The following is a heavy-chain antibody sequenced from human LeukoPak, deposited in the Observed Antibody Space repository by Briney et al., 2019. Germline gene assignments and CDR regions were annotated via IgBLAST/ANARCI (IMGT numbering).Heavy chain of an antibody. CDR2: TYYSGSTEST. CDR1: GCSLSSTCYY. V-gene: IGHV4-39*01. D-gene: IGHD3-3*01. J-gene: IGHJ4*02. Sequence: SGTLSLTCTGSGCSLSSTCYYWVWTRPPPGKGLVWLGSTYYSGSTESTYYNPSLKSRVTISVDTSKNQFSLKLSAVTAADTAVYYCTRRGSGLPLHYWGQGTLVTVSS. CDR3: TRRGSGLPLHY.